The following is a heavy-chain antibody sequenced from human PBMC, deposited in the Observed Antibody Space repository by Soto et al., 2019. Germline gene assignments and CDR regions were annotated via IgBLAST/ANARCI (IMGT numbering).Heavy chain of an antibody. V-gene: IGHV2-5*02. CDR1: GFSLSTSGVG. D-gene: IGHD5-18*01. J-gene: IGHJ4*02. Sequence: QITLKESGPTLVKPTQTLTLTCTFSGFSLSTSGVGVGWIRQPPGKALEWLALIYWDDAKRYSPSLKSRLPITKDTTKNQVVLTMTDIDPVDTATYYRAHSIYSYSPDYWGQGTLVTVSS. CDR3: AHSIYSYSPDY. CDR2: IYWDDAK.